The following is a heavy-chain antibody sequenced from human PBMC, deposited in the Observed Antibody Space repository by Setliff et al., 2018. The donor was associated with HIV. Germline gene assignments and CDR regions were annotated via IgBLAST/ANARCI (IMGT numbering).Heavy chain of an antibody. V-gene: IGHV1-18*01. Sequence: ASVKVSCKASGYTFTSYGISWVRQAPGQGLEWMGWISVHNGNANYAQNLQGRVTMTTDTSTSIAYMELRSLRSDDTAVYYCATYHYYDSSAYYIDLYYLDYWGQGTLVTVSS. CDR3: ATYHYYDSSAYYIDLYYLDY. D-gene: IGHD3-22*01. CDR2: ISVHNGNA. CDR1: GYTFTSYG. J-gene: IGHJ4*02.